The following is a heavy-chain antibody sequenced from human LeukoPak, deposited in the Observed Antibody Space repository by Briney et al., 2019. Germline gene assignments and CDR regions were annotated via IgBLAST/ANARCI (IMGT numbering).Heavy chain of an antibody. V-gene: IGHV4-39*07. J-gene: IGHJ4*02. D-gene: IGHD6-19*01. CDR1: GASISSSSYY. CDR3: ARDFRYRSGWPYFDY. CDR2: IYYGGSP. Sequence: SETLSLNCTVSGASISSSSYYWGWLRQPPGTGLEWIGRIYYGGSPYYNPSLTSRVSISLDTSKNQFSLKLSSVTAADTAVYYCARDFRYRSGWPYFDYWGQGTLVTVSS.